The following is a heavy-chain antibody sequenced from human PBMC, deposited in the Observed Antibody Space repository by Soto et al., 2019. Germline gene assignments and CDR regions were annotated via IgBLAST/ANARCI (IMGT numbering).Heavy chain of an antibody. Sequence: RLSCAASGFTVTSNYMNWVRQPPGKGLEWVSIIYSSGATYYADSVKGRFTISRDKSKNTLYLQMRNLRAEDTAIYYCARVDTYDYYYAMDVWGQRTTVTVSS. CDR3: ARVDTYDYYYAMDV. CDR1: GFTVTSNY. J-gene: IGHJ6*02. V-gene: IGHV3-53*01. CDR2: IYSSGAT. D-gene: IGHD5-18*01.